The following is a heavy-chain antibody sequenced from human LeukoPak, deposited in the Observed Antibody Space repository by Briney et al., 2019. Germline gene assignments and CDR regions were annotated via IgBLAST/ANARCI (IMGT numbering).Heavy chain of an antibody. Sequence: ASAKVSCKASGYTFSRYGMHWVRQAPGQSLEWMGWLNAGNENTKYSQKFQGRVSITRDTSASTAYMELSSLTSEDTAVYYCARDLYGDYFDYWGQGTLSPSPQ. CDR2: LNAGNENT. D-gene: IGHD3-16*01. CDR3: ARDLYGDYFDY. CDR1: GYTFSRYG. V-gene: IGHV1-3*01. J-gene: IGHJ4*02.